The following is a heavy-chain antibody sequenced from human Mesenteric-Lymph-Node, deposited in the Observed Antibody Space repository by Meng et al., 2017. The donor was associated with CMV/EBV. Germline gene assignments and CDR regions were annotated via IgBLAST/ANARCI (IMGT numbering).Heavy chain of an antibody. J-gene: IGHJ5*02. D-gene: IGHD2/OR15-2a*01. CDR1: GYTFTDFY. V-gene: IGHV1-2*06. CDR3: ARDNVNPEGFDP. Sequence: QVQLVQSRAEVGKPGASVMVSCKASGYTFTDFYIHWVRQAPGQGLEWMGRINPNSGVSNSAQNFQGRVTMTRDTSISTAYMELGRLTSDDTAVYYCARDNVNPEGFDPWGQGTLDTVSS. CDR2: INPNSGVS.